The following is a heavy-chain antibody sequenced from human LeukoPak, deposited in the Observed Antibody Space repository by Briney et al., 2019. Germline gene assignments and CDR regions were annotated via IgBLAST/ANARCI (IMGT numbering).Heavy chain of an antibody. D-gene: IGHD2-15*01. CDR2: IYSSAVA. Sequence: GGSLRLSCAASGFTVSSNYMTWVRQAPGKGLEWVSLIYSSAVADYADSVKGRFTISVDNSKNMMYLQMNSLRAEDTAVYYCARGFCSGGTCFDYWGQGTLVTVSS. CDR3: ARGFCSGGTCFDY. J-gene: IGHJ4*02. V-gene: IGHV3-53*01. CDR1: GFTVSSNY.